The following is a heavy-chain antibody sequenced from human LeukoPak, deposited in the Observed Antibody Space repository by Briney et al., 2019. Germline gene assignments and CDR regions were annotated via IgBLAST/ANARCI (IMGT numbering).Heavy chain of an antibody. J-gene: IGHJ4*02. CDR3: ARELLWFGELKHYFDY. CDR1: GGTFSSYA. V-gene: IGHV1-69*04. CDR2: TIPILGIA. D-gene: IGHD3-10*01. Sequence: ASVKVSCKASGGTFSSYAISWVRQAPGQGLEWMGRTIPILGIANYAQKFQGRVTITADKSTSTAYMELSSLRSEDTAVYYCARELLWFGELKHYFDYWDQGTLVTVSS.